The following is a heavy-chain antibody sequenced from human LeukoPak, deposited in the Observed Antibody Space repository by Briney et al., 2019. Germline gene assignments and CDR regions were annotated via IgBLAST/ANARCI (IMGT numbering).Heavy chain of an antibody. D-gene: IGHD1-26*01. J-gene: IGHJ4*02. V-gene: IGHV3-53*01. Sequence: GRSLRLSCAASGFTVSSKSMSWVRQAPGKGLEWDSVIYSGGTTYNADSVKGRFTISRDTSKNTLYLQMSSLRAEDTAVYYCARDRSDGTYFGLFDYWGQGTLVTVST. CDR3: ARDRSDGTYFGLFDY. CDR2: IYSGGTT. CDR1: GFTVSSKS.